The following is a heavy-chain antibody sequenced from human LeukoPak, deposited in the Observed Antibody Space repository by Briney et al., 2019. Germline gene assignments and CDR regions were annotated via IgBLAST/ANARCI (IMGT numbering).Heavy chain of an antibody. J-gene: IGHJ4*02. CDR3: ARDLLNEGNHLDY. Sequence: PSQTLSLTCTVSGGSISSGDYYWSWIRQPPGKGLEWIGYIYYSGSTYYNPSLKSRVTISVDTSKNQFSLKLSSVTAADTAVYYCARDLLNEGNHLDYWGQGTLVTVSS. V-gene: IGHV4-30-4*01. D-gene: IGHD4-23*01. CDR1: GGSISSGDYY. CDR2: IYYSGST.